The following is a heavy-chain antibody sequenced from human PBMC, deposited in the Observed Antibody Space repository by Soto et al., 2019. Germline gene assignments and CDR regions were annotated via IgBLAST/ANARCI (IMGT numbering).Heavy chain of an antibody. J-gene: IGHJ6*02. CDR1: GFTFSSYA. Sequence: QVQLVESGGGVVQPGRSLRLSCAASGFTFSSYAMYWVRQAPGKGLEWVAVISYDGNNKYYADSVKGRFTISRDNSKHTLYLKMKSMRAEDTAVYYCARAGCDGGSCYTLVGLRYGMDVWSQGTTVTVSS. CDR2: ISYDGNNK. D-gene: IGHD2-15*01. V-gene: IGHV3-30-3*01. CDR3: ARAGCDGGSCYTLVGLRYGMDV.